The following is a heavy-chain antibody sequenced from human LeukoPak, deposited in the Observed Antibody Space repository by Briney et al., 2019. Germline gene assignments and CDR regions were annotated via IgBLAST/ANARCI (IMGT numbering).Heavy chain of an antibody. J-gene: IGHJ5*02. V-gene: IGHV4-34*01. CDR1: GGSFSGYY. D-gene: IGHD3-10*01. Sequence: SETLSLTCAVYGGSFSGYYWSWIRQPPGKGLEWIGEINHSGSTKYNPSLKNRVTISVDTSKNQFSLKLSSVTAADTAVYYCASTYYYGSGSVNWFDPWGQGALVTVSS. CDR3: ASTYYYGSGSVNWFDP. CDR2: INHSGST.